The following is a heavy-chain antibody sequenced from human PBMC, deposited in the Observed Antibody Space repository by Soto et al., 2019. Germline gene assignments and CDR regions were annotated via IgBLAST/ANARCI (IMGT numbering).Heavy chain of an antibody. Sequence: QVHLVQSGAEVKKPGASVKVSCKGSGYAFTTYGITWVRQAPGQGLEWMGWISAHNGNTNYAQKLQGRVTVTRDTSTSTAYMELRSLRSDDTAVHYCARGRYWDYWGQGALVTVSS. V-gene: IGHV1-18*01. CDR1: GYAFTTYG. CDR3: ARGRYWDY. D-gene: IGHD2-8*02. J-gene: IGHJ4*02. CDR2: ISAHNGNT.